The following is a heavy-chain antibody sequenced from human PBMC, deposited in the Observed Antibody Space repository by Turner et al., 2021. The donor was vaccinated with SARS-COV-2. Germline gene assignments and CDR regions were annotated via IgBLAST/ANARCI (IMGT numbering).Heavy chain of an antibody. D-gene: IGHD5-18*01. CDR1: GFTFSSYA. Sequence: QVQLVESGGGVVQPGRSLRLSCAASGFTFSSYAMHWVRQAPGKGLEWVAVISDDGSNKYYADSVKGRFTISRDNSKNTLYLQMNSLRAEDTAVYYCAKGYSYAYYYGLDVWGQGTTVTVSS. CDR2: ISDDGSNK. CDR3: AKGYSYAYYYGLDV. V-gene: IGHV3-30*18. J-gene: IGHJ6*02.